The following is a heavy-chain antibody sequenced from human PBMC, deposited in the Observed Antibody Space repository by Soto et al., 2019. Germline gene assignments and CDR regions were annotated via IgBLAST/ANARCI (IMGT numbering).Heavy chain of an antibody. D-gene: IGHD2-2*01. Sequence: SETLSLTCTVSGGSISSSSYYWGWIRQPPGKGLEWIGSIYYSGSTYYNPSLKSRVTISVDTSKNQFSLKLSSVTAADTAVYYCASAGGYCISTSCYFWFDPWGQGTLVT. CDR3: ASAGGYCISTSCYFWFDP. CDR2: IYYSGST. V-gene: IGHV4-39*01. CDR1: GGSISSSSYY. J-gene: IGHJ5*02.